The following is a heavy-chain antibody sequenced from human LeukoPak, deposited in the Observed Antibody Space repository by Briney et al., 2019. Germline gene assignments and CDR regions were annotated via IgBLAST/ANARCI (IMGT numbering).Heavy chain of an antibody. CDR3: ARHYPYGSGSYSPFYFDY. J-gene: IGHJ4*02. D-gene: IGHD3-10*01. V-gene: IGHV4-59*08. Sequence: PSETLSLTCTVSGDSISRYYWSWTRQPPGKGLEWIGYIYYSGSTNYNPSLKSRVTISVDTSKNQFSLKLSSVTAADTGVYYCARHYPYGSGSYSPFYFDYWGQGTLVTVSS. CDR2: IYYSGST. CDR1: GDSISRYY.